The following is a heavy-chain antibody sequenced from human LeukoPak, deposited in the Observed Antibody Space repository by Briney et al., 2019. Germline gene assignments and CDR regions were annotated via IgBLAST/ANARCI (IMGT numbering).Heavy chain of an antibody. CDR3: ARDCSGGSCLDY. D-gene: IGHD2-15*01. J-gene: IGHJ4*02. CDR1: GFTFSDYY. V-gene: IGHV3-11*01. Sequence: GRSLRLSCAASGFTFSDYYMSWIRQTPGKGLEWVSYISSSGSTIYYADSVKGRFTISRDNAKNSLYLQMNSLRAEDTAVYYCARDCSGGSCLDYWGQGTLVTVSS. CDR2: ISSSGSTI.